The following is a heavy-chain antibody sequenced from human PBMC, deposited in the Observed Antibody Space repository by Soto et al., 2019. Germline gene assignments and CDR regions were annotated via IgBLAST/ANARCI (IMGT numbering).Heavy chain of an antibody. CDR1: GGSISSGDYY. D-gene: IGHD3-10*01. J-gene: IGHJ4*02. CDR3: ARDRGLSHYPDY. Sequence: QVQLQESGPGMVTPSQTLSLTCTVSGGSISSGDYYWSWIRQPPGKGLEWIGYIYYSGSTYYNPSLKSRVTISVDTSKNQFSLKLSSVTAADTAVYYCARDRGLSHYPDYWGQGTLVTVSS. V-gene: IGHV4-30-4*01. CDR2: IYYSGST.